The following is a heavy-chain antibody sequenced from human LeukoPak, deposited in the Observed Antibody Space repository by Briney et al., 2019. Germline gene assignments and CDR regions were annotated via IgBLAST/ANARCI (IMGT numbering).Heavy chain of an antibody. D-gene: IGHD3-3*01. CDR3: ARLRFLEWLLDYYYYMDV. CDR1: GYTFTSYG. V-gene: IGHV1-18*01. J-gene: IGHJ6*03. Sequence: ASVKVSCKASGYTFTSYGISGVRQSPGQGLEWMGWISAYNGNTNYAQKLQGRVTMTTDTSTSTAYMELRSLRSDDTAVYYCARLRFLEWLLDYYYYMDVWGKGTTVTVSS. CDR2: ISAYNGNT.